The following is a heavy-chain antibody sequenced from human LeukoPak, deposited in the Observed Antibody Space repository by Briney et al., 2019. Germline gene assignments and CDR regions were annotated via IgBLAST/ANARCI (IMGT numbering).Heavy chain of an antibody. CDR1: GYTFTGYY. J-gene: IGHJ5*02. CDR3: ARADRLHGGPYLIGP. CDR2: INPNSGGT. D-gene: IGHD2-21*01. V-gene: IGHV1-2*02. Sequence: ASVKVSCKASGYTFTGYYMHWVRQAPGQGLEWMGWINPNSGGTSSAQKFQGRVTMTRDTSISTVYMEVSWLTSDDTAIYYCARADRLHGGPYLIGPWGQGTLVTVSS.